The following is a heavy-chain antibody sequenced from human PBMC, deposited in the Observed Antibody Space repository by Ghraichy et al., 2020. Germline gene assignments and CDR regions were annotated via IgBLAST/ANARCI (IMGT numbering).Heavy chain of an antibody. Sequence: GESLNISCAASGFSFNTDGMNWVRQAPGKGLEWVSYISSSRSTIKYADSVKGRFTISRDNAKNSLYLQMNSLRDDDTAVYYCARVLTTVTTWGQGTLVTVSS. CDR2: ISSSRSTI. V-gene: IGHV3-48*02. D-gene: IGHD4-17*01. J-gene: IGHJ5*02. CDR3: ARVLTTVTT. CDR1: GFSFNTDG.